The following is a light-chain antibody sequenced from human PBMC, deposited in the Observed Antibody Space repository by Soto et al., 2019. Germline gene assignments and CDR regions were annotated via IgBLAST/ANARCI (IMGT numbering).Light chain of an antibody. V-gene: IGLV2-14*03. J-gene: IGLJ1*01. CDR1: SSDVGGYNY. CDR2: DVS. Sequence: QSVLTQPDSVSGSPLQSITISCTGTSSDVGGYNYVSWYQQHPGKAPKFMIYDVSNRPSGVSNRFSGSKSGNTASLTISGLQAEDEADYYCSSYTTSNTRQIVFGTGTKSPS. CDR3: SSYTTSNTRQIV.